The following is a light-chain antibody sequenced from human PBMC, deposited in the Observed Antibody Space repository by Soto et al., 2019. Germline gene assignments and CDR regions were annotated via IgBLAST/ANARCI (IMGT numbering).Light chain of an antibody. CDR1: SSDVGGYNC. Sequence: QSALTQPRSVSGSPGQSVTISCTGTSSDVGGYNCVSWYQQHPGKAPQLIIYDVTQRPSGVPDRFSGSKSGNTASLSISGLQAEDEADYYCCLHSASYTFVFATGIKVTLL. V-gene: IGLV2-11*01. CDR2: DVT. CDR3: CLHSASYTFV. J-gene: IGLJ1*01.